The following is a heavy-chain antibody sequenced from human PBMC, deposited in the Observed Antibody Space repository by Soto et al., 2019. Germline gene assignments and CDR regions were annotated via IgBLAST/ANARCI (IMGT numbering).Heavy chain of an antibody. D-gene: IGHD6-6*01. J-gene: IGHJ4*02. V-gene: IGHV3-66*01. CDR2: INTAGDT. CDR1: GFTVSSKY. CDR3: ARSSGDYIESREFDY. Sequence: GGSLRLSCAASGFTVSSKYMNWVRQAPGKGLEWVSLINTAGDTHYADSVRGRFTIYRDNSRNTLYLQMNNLRVDDTAVYYCARSSGDYIESREFDYWGQGTLVTVSS.